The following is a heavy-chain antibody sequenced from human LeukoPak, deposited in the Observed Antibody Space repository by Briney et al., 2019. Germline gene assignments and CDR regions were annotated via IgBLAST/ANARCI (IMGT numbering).Heavy chain of an antibody. J-gene: IGHJ4*02. CDR2: ISASGTST. CDR3: AKDRTVFRGITYYFDY. Sequence: PGGSLRLSCAASGFTFSNYALSWVRQAPGEGLEWVSGISASGTSTYYADSVKGRFTISKDNSKNTLYLQMNSLRADDTAIYYCAKDRTVFRGITYYFDYWGQGTLVTVSS. V-gene: IGHV3-23*01. CDR1: GFTFSNYA. D-gene: IGHD3-10*01.